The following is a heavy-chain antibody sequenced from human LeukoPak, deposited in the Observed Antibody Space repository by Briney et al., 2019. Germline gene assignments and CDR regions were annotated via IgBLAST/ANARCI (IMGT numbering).Heavy chain of an antibody. CDR3: AKIAVAGTRDDADY. Sequence: GGSLRLSCAASGFTFSTFAMIWVRQPPGKGLEWVSGISWNSGSIGYADSVKGRFTISRDNAKNSLYLQMNSLRAEDTALYYCAKIAVAGTRDDADYWGQGTLVTVSS. D-gene: IGHD6-19*01. J-gene: IGHJ4*02. CDR1: GFTFSTFA. V-gene: IGHV3-9*01. CDR2: ISWNSGSI.